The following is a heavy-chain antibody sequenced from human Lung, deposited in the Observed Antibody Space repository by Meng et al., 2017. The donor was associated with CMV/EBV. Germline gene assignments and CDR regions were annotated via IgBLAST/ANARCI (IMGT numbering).Heavy chain of an antibody. J-gene: IGHJ4*02. CDR2: INPSGGST. V-gene: IGHV1-46*01. CDR3: ARDRYQYYYLHS. D-gene: IGHD3-10*02. CDR1: GYTFTSYY. Sequence: AXVXVSXXASGYTFTSYYMYWVRQAPGQGLEWMGIINPSGGSTTYAQKFQGRVTMTRDTSTSTVYMELSSLRSEDTAVYYCARDRYQYYYLHSWGQGTLVXVSS.